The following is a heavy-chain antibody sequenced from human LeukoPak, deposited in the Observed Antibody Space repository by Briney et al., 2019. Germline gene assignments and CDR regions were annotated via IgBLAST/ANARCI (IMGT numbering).Heavy chain of an antibody. CDR2: ISYDGSNK. CDR1: GFTFSSYG. Sequence: GGSLRLSCAASGFTFSSYGMHWVRQAPGKGLEWVAVISYDGSNKYYADSVKGRFTISRDNSKNTLYLQMNSLRAEDTAVYYCAKETFYHYFDYWGQGTLVTVSS. CDR3: AKETFYHYFDY. V-gene: IGHV3-30*18. D-gene: IGHD2/OR15-2a*01. J-gene: IGHJ4*02.